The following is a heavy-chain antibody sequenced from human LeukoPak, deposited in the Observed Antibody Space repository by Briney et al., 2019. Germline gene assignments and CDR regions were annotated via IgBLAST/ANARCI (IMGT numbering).Heavy chain of an antibody. CDR1: GGSISSCSYY. D-gene: IGHD5-24*01. Sequence: SETLSLTCTVSGGSISSCSYYWGWIRQPPGKGLEWIGNLNYCGTTYYNPSLKSRVTISVDTSRNQFSLKLNSVTAADTAVYYCARGVAMATSVVRTKQSNRFDPWGQGTLVTVSS. J-gene: IGHJ5*02. CDR2: LNYCGTT. CDR3: ARGVAMATSVVRTKQSNRFDP. V-gene: IGHV4-39*07.